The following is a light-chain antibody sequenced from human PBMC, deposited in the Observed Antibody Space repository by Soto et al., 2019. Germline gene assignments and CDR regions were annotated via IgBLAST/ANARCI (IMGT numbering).Light chain of an antibody. Sequence: DIVLTQSPATLSLSPGERATLSCRASQSISNYLAWYQQRPGQAPRLLIYDASNSATGIPARFSGSGSGTDFTLTISSLEPEDFAVYYCQQRSNWPLLTFGGGTKVEIK. CDR3: QQRSNWPLLT. V-gene: IGKV3-11*01. J-gene: IGKJ4*01. CDR2: DAS. CDR1: QSISNY.